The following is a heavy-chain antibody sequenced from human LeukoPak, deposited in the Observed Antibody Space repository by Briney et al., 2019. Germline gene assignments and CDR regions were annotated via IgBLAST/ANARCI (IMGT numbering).Heavy chain of an antibody. CDR3: ARGEGGYTTSWSIY. CDR2: SNPNSGAT. Sequence: ASVKVSCKASGYTFTGNYLHWVRQAPGQGLEWMGWSNPNSGATHYAQKFQGRVTMTRDTSVTTAYMELSRLRSDDTAVYYCARGEGGYTTSWSIYWGQGTLVTVSS. J-gene: IGHJ4*02. D-gene: IGHD6-13*01. V-gene: IGHV1-2*02. CDR1: GYTFTGNY.